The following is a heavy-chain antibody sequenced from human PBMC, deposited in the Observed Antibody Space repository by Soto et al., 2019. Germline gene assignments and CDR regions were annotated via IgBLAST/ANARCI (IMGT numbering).Heavy chain of an antibody. J-gene: IGHJ4*02. CDR3: ARSRAVAGTKYFDY. Sequence: SETLSLTCAVHGGSFSVYYWSWIRHPPGKGLEWIGEINHSGSTNYNPSLKSRVTISVDTSKNQFSLKLSSVTAADTAVYYCARSRAVAGTKYFDYWGQGTLVTVSS. CDR1: GGSFSVYY. CDR2: INHSGST. D-gene: IGHD6-19*01. V-gene: IGHV4-34*01.